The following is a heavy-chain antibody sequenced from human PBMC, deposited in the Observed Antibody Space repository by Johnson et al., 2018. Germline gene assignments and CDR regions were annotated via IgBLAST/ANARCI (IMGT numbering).Heavy chain of an antibody. D-gene: IGHD1/OR15-1a*01. V-gene: IGHV3-73*01. J-gene: IGHJ6*02. CDR3: AKAKQRYYYYGMDV. Sequence: EVQLVESGGGLVQPGGSLKLSCAASGFTFSGSAMHWVRQASGKGLEWVGRIRSKANNYATLYAASVKGRFTISRDNSKNTLYLQMNSLRAEDTAVYYCAKAKQRYYYYGMDVWGQGTTVTVSS. CDR2: IRSKANNYAT. CDR1: GFTFSGSA.